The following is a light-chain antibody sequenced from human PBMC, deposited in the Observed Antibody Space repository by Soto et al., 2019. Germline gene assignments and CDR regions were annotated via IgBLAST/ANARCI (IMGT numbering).Light chain of an antibody. CDR1: QSISSY. CDR3: QQSYSTPWWT. J-gene: IGKJ1*01. V-gene: IGKV1-39*01. CDR2: AAS. Sequence: DIQMTQSPSSLSASVGDRATITCRASQSISSYLNWYQQKPGKAPKLLIYAASSLQSGVPSRFSGSGSGTDFTLTISSLQPEDFATYYCQQSYSTPWWTFGQGTKVDIK.